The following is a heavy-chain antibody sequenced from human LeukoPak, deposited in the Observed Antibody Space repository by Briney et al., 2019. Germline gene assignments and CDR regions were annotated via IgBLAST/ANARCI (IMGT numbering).Heavy chain of an antibody. J-gene: IGHJ4*02. V-gene: IGHV3-48*02. Sequence: PGGTLRLSCAASGFTFSGYSMNWVRQAPGKELEWVSYINSPSSTMYYADSVKGRFTISRDNAKNSLYLQMNSLRDEDTAVYYCARASKAVAGKGFDYWGQGTLVTVSS. CDR2: INSPSSTM. CDR1: GFTFSGYS. D-gene: IGHD6-19*01. CDR3: ARASKAVAGKGFDY.